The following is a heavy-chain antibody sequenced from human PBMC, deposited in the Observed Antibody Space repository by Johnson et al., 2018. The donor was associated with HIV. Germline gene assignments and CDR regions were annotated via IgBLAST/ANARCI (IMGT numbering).Heavy chain of an antibody. CDR2: IWYDGRNK. V-gene: IGHV3-33*03. Sequence: QVQLVESGGGVVQPGGSLRLSCAASGFTFSNYGMHWVRQAPGKGLEWVAVIWYDGRNKYYADSVKGRITISRDNSKNTLYLQMNSLRAEDTAVDYCAKGDYFDTRAAFDIWGQGTVVIVSS. J-gene: IGHJ3*02. D-gene: IGHD3-22*01. CDR3: AKGDYFDTRAAFDI. CDR1: GFTFSNYG.